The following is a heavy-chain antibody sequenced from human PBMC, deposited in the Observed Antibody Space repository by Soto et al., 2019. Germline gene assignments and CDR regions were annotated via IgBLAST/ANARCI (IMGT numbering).Heavy chain of an antibody. CDR1: GGSFSGYY. Sequence: QVQLQQWGAGLLKPSETLSLTCAVYGGSFSGYYWSWIRQPPGKGLEWIGEINHSGSTNYSPSLKSRVTISVDTSKNQFSLKLSSVTAADTAVYYCATHGSGSYYPNYWGQGTLVTVSS. CDR3: ATHGSGSYYPNY. D-gene: IGHD3-10*01. J-gene: IGHJ4*02. V-gene: IGHV4-34*01. CDR2: INHSGST.